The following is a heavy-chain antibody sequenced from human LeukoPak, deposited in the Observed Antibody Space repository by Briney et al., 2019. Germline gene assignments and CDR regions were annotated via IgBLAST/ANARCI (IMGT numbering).Heavy chain of an antibody. Sequence: GGSLRLSCAASGFTFSSYEMNWVRQAPGKGLEWVSYISSSGSTIYYADSVKGRFTISRDNAKNSLYLQMNSLRAEDTAVYYCARVGEGGSLMDYWGQGTLVTVSS. CDR2: ISSSGSTI. D-gene: IGHD2-15*01. CDR3: ARVGEGGSLMDY. V-gene: IGHV3-48*03. CDR1: GFTFSSYE. J-gene: IGHJ4*02.